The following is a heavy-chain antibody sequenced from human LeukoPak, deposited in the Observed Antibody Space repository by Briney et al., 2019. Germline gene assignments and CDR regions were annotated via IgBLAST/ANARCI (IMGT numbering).Heavy chain of an antibody. V-gene: IGHV3-23*01. CDR1: GFTFRSYA. D-gene: IGHD1-26*01. CDR3: AKAAIVGATFRIDY. Sequence: PGGSLRLSCAGSGFTFRSYAMSWVRQAPGKGLEWVSTVTDSGDTTYYADSVKGRFTISRDNSKNTLYLQINSLRAEDTAMYYCAKAAIVGATFRIDYWGQGTLVTVSS. J-gene: IGHJ4*02. CDR2: VTDSGDTT.